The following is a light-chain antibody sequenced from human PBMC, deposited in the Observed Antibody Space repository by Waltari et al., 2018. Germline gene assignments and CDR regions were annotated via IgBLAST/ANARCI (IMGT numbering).Light chain of an antibody. J-gene: IGLJ2*01. CDR2: EVN. Sequence: QSALTQPPSASGSPGQSVTISCTGTSRDVGGYKYVSWYQQHPGKAPRLIIYEVNRRPSGGPDRFAGSKSGNTASLTVSGLQAEDEADYYCSSYAVSNNLLFGGGTKLTVL. CDR1: SRDVGGYKY. V-gene: IGLV2-8*01. CDR3: SSYAVSNNLL.